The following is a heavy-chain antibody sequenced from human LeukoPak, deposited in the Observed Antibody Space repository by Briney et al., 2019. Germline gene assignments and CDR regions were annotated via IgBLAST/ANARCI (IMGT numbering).Heavy chain of an antibody. J-gene: IGHJ6*03. CDR1: GGSMSSHY. CDR3: ARGLTMVRGGNYYYMDV. Sequence: PSETLSLTCTVSGGSMSSHYWSWIRQPPGKGLEWIGYIYTSGITNYNPSLKSRVTISLDMSKNQFSLKLSSVTAADTAVYYCARGLTMVRGGNYYYMDVWGKGTTVTVSS. CDR2: IYTSGIT. D-gene: IGHD3-10*01. V-gene: IGHV4-4*08.